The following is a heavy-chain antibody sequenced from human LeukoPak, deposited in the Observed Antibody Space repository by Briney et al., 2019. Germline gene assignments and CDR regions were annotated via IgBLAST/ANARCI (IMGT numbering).Heavy chain of an antibody. Sequence: SETLSLTCAVYGGSFSGYYWSWIRQPPGKGLEWIGEINHSGSTNYNPSLKSQVPITVDTSKNQFAQKLSSVTAADAAVYYCGRGGSGGWDYWFDPWGQGTLVTVSS. CDR3: GRGGSGGWDYWFDP. D-gene: IGHD6-19*01. V-gene: IGHV4-34*01. J-gene: IGHJ5*02. CDR1: GGSFSGYY. CDR2: INHSGST.